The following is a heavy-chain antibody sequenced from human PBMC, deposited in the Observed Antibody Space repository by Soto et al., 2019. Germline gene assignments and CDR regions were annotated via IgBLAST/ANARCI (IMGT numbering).Heavy chain of an antibody. CDR3: AKDQGSSWYEIDY. CDR1: GFTFSNYA. J-gene: IGHJ4*02. D-gene: IGHD6-13*01. V-gene: IGHV3-23*01. Sequence: GGSLTLSCAASGFTFSNYAVTWVRQAPGKGLEWVSTISGSGGSTYYADSVKGRFTISRDNSKNTLYLQMNSLRAEDTAVYYCAKDQGSSWYEIDYWGQGTLVTVSS. CDR2: ISGSGGST.